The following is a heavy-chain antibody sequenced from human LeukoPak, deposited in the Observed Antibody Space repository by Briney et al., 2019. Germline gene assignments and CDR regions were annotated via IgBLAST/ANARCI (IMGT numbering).Heavy chain of an antibody. D-gene: IGHD3-10*01. J-gene: IGHJ6*02. CDR1: GFTFDDYA. CDR2: ISWNSGSI. CDR3: AKGLGMVPDFYFYGMDV. V-gene: IGHV3-9*01. Sequence: PGRSLRLSCAASGFTFDDYAMHWVRQAPGKGLEWVSGISWNSGSIGYADSVKGRFTISRDNAKNSLYLQMNSLRAEDTALYYCAKGLGMVPDFYFYGMDVWGQGTTVTVSS.